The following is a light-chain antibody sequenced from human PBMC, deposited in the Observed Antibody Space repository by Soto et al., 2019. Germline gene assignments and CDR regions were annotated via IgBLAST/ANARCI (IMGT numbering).Light chain of an antibody. Sequence: EIVLTQSPATLSLSPGERATLSCRASQSISTYLAWYQQNPGQAPRLLIYDASNRATGIPARFSGSGSATDFTLTISSLEPEDFEVYYCQQRNNWPLTFGGGTKVEFK. CDR3: QQRNNWPLT. CDR2: DAS. CDR1: QSISTY. V-gene: IGKV3-11*01. J-gene: IGKJ4*01.